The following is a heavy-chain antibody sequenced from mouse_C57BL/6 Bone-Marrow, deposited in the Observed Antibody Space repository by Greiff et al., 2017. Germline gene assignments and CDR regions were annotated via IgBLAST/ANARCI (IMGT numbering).Heavy chain of an antibody. CDR3: ARNPGSSGYVGFAY. J-gene: IGHJ3*01. CDR1: GFSLTSYA. D-gene: IGHD3-2*02. CDR2: IWTGGGT. Sequence: QVQLKESGPGLVAPSQSLSITCTVSGFSLTSYAISWVRQPPGKGLEWLGVIWTGGGTNYNSAHKSRLSISKDNSKSQVFLKMNSRQTDDTARYYCARNPGSSGYVGFAYWGQGTLVTVSA. V-gene: IGHV2-9-1*01.